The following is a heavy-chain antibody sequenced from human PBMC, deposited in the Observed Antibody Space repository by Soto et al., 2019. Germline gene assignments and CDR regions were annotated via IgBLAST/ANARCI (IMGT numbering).Heavy chain of an antibody. V-gene: IGHV1-69*12. CDR3: ARGKPWWVQFWYFDL. CDR2: IIPIFGTA. Sequence: QVQLVQSGAEVKKPGSSVTVSCKASGGTFSSYTISWVRQAPGQGLEWMGGIIPIFGTANYAQKFQGRVTITADGSQSKGYMEVRSLRSGDTAVYYCARGKPWWVQFWYFDLWGRGTLVTVSS. CDR1: GGTFSSYT. J-gene: IGHJ2*01. D-gene: IGHD1-1*01.